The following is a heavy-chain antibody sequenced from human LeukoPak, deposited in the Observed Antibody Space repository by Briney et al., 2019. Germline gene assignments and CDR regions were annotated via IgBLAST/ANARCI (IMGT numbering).Heavy chain of an antibody. D-gene: IGHD3-10*01. CDR2: ISGSGGST. Sequence: GGSLRLSCAASGFTFSSYAMSWVRQAPGKGLEWVSAISGSGGSTYHADSVKGRFTISRDNSKNTLYLQMNSLRAEDTAVYYCAKSYGSGSQWGYFDYWGQGTLVTVSS. CDR3: AKSYGSGSQWGYFDY. J-gene: IGHJ4*02. CDR1: GFTFSSYA. V-gene: IGHV3-23*01.